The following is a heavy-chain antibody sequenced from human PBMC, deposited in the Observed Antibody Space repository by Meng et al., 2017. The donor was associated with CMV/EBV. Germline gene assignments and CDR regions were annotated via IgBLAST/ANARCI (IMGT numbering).Heavy chain of an antibody. V-gene: IGHV4-34*01. CDR3: AGVVPAAIGGRGGPFDY. D-gene: IGHD2-2*02. Sequence: GSLRPSCAVYGGSFSGHYWSWIRQPTGKGLEWMGEIKHSGNTNYNPSLKSRVTISVATSKNQFSLKLSSVTAADTAVYYCAGVVPAAIGGRGGPFDYWGQGTLVTVSS. J-gene: IGHJ4*02. CDR1: GGSFSGHY. CDR2: IKHSGNT.